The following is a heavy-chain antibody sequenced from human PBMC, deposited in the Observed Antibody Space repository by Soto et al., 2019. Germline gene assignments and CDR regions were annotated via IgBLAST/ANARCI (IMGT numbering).Heavy chain of an antibody. Sequence: QVQLVQSGAEVKKPGSSVKVSCKASGGTFSSYAISWVRQAPGQGLEWMGGIIPIFGTANYAQKFQGRVTITADKSTSTAYMELSSLRSEDTAVYYCASGDRYNLNYFGGLPFDPWGQGTLVTVSS. V-gene: IGHV1-69*06. CDR2: IIPIFGTA. CDR1: GGTFSSYA. J-gene: IGHJ5*02. D-gene: IGHD1-7*01. CDR3: ASGDRYNLNYFGGLPFDP.